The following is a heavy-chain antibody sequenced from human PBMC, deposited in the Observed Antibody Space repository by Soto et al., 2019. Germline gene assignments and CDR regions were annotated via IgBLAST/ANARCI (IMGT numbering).Heavy chain of an antibody. CDR3: ARPRYGSSRGGFDS. V-gene: IGHV4-59*01. J-gene: IGHJ4*02. CDR1: GDSISGYY. D-gene: IGHD2-15*01. Sequence: PSETLSLTCTVSGDSISGYYWSWIRQPPGKGLEWIGYIYDSGITNYNPSLKSRVTMSADTSKNQISLQLSYVSAADTAVYYCARPRYGSSRGGFDSWGQGTLVTVS. CDR2: IYDSGIT.